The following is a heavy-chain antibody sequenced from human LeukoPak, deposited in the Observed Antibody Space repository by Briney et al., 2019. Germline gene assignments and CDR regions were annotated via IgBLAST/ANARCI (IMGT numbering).Heavy chain of an antibody. Sequence: PSETLSLTCAVYGGSFSGYYWSWIRQPPGKGLEWIGEINHSGSTNYNPSLKSRVTISVDTSKNQFSLKLSSVTVADTAVYYCARGAWSGYIDYWGQGTLVTVSS. CDR2: INHSGST. CDR1: GGSFSGYY. J-gene: IGHJ4*02. D-gene: IGHD3-3*01. CDR3: ARGAWSGYIDY. V-gene: IGHV4-34*01.